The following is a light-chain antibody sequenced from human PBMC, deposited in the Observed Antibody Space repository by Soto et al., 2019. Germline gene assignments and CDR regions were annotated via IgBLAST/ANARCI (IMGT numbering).Light chain of an antibody. V-gene: IGKV3-11*01. Sequence: EIVMTQSPATLSVSPGERATLSCRASQSVGSSLAWYQQRPGQAPRLLIYDAFIRATGIPARFSGSGSGTDFTLTISSLEPEDFAVYYCQQRSNWPPITFGQGTRLEIK. J-gene: IGKJ5*01. CDR2: DAF. CDR3: QQRSNWPPIT. CDR1: QSVGSS.